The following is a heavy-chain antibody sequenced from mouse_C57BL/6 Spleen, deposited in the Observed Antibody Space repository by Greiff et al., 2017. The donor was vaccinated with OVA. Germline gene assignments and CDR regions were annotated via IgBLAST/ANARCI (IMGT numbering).Heavy chain of an antibody. V-gene: IGHV2-5*01. CDR3: AFQIYYDYDGFAY. D-gene: IGHD2-4*01. CDR2: IWRGGST. Sequence: VQLQQSGPGLVQPSQSLSITCTVSGFSLTSYGVHWVRQSPGKGLEWLGVIWRGGSTDYNAAFMSRLSITKDNSKSQVFFKMNSLQADDTAIYYCAFQIYYDYDGFAYWGQGTLVTVSA. J-gene: IGHJ3*01. CDR1: GFSLTSYG.